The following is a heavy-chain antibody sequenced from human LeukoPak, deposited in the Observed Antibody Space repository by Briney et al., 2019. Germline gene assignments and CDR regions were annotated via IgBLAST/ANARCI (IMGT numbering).Heavy chain of an antibody. CDR3: ARDFTMVRGVRPPFGY. J-gene: IGHJ4*02. CDR2: MNPNSGNT. D-gene: IGHD3-10*01. V-gene: IGHV1-8*01. Sequence: ASVKVSCKASGYTFTSYDINWVRQATGQGLEWMGWMNPNSGNTGYAQKFQSRVTMTRNTSISTAYMELSSLRSEDTAVYYCARDFTMVRGVRPPFGYWGQGTLVTVSS. CDR1: GYTFTSYD.